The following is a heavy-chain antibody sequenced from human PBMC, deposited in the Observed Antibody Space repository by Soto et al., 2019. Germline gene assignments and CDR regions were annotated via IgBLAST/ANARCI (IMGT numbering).Heavy chain of an antibody. CDR2: ISGGTT. D-gene: IGHD3-3*01. CDR3: VKDWSGDKCPWPDV. Sequence: PGGSLRLSCATSGFTFSNYAMTWVRQAPGEGLEWVSTISGGTTYYADSVKGRFTISRDNPKKTLELQMNSLRAEDTAVYYCVKDWSGDKCPWPDVWGQGTTVTVSS. J-gene: IGHJ6*02. CDR1: GFTFSNYA. V-gene: IGHV3-23*01.